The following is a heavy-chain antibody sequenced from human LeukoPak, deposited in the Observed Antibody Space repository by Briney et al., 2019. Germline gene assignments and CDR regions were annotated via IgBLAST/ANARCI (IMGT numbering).Heavy chain of an antibody. V-gene: IGHV1-46*01. D-gene: IGHD5-18*01. CDR1: GYTFTSHY. J-gene: IGHJ4*02. CDR2: INPTGDTT. Sequence: GASVKVSCKASGYTFTSHYMHWVRQAPGQGLEWMGVINPTGDTTRYAQKFQGRVTMTRDMSTSTDYMELSSLRSDDTAVYYCARDPASAWIQLWWGARDGGVSGSPGDYWGQGTLVTVSS. CDR3: ARDPASAWIQLWWGARDGGVSGSPGDY.